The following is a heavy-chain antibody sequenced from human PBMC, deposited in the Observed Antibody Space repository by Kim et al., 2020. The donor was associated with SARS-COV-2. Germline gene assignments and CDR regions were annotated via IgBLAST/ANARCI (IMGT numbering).Heavy chain of an antibody. J-gene: IGHJ3*02. D-gene: IGHD6-13*01. Sequence: GGSLRLSCAASGFTVSSNYMSWVRQAPGKGLEWVSVIYSGGSTYYADTVKGRFTISRHNSKNTLYLQMNSLRAEDTAVYYCARESVRSWDGGGAFDIWGPGTLVTVSS. CDR2: IYSGGST. CDR3: ARESVRSWDGGGAFDI. V-gene: IGHV3-53*04. CDR1: GFTVSSNY.